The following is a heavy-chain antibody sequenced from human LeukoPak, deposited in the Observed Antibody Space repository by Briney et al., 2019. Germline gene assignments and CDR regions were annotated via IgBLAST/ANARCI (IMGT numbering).Heavy chain of an antibody. CDR2: IYHSGST. J-gene: IGHJ3*02. CDR1: GGSISSSSYY. Sequence: PSETLSLTCTVSGGSISSSSYYWGWIRQPPGKGLEWIGYIYHSGSTYCNPSLKSRVTISVDRSKNQFSLKLSSVTAADTAVYYCAREEGGGSKDLDAFDIWGQGTMVTVSS. CDR3: AREEGGGSKDLDAFDI. V-gene: IGHV4-30-2*01. D-gene: IGHD1-26*01.